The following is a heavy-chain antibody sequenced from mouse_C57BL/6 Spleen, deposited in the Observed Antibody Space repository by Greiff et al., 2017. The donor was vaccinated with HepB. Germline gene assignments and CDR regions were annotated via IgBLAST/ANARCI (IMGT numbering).Heavy chain of an antibody. CDR2: INSNNGGT. CDR1: GYTFTDYN. J-gene: IGHJ4*01. Sequence: VQLKQSGPELVKPGASVKIPCKASGYTFTDYNMAWVKQSQGKSLEWIGDINSNNGGTNYIQKFKGKATFTVDKSTNTAYMELRSLTSEDTAIYYCARGDETKGMAYWGQGTSVTVSS. D-gene: IGHD1-3*01. V-gene: IGHV1-18*01. CDR3: ARGDETKGMAY.